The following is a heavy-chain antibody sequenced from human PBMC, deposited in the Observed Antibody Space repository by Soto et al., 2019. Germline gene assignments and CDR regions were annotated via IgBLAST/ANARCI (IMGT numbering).Heavy chain of an antibody. J-gene: IGHJ4*02. CDR2: IYYSGST. CDR1: GGSISSYY. CDR3: ARGRLNYYDSSGYYYFDY. D-gene: IGHD3-22*01. V-gene: IGHV4-59*12. Sequence: SETLSLTCTVSGGSISSYYWSWIRQPPGKELEWIGYIYYSGSTNYNPSLKSRVTISVDTSKNQFSLKLSSVTAADTAVYYCARGRLNYYDSSGYYYFDYWGQGTLVTVS.